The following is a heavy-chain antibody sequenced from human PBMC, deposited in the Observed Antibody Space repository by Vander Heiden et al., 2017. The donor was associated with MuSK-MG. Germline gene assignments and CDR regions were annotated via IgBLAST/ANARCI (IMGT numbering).Heavy chain of an antibody. D-gene: IGHD2-15*01. CDR2: ISYDGSNK. V-gene: IGHV3-30*18. CDR1: AFPFSNSA. Sequence: QVQLVESGGGVVQPGRSLRLPCTASAFPFSNSAMHRAPQAPGKGLQWVAVISYDGSNKYYADSVKGRFTISRDNSKNRMYLQMNSLRAEDTAVYYCAKGSDYCSSGSCYLDYWGQGTLVTVSS. J-gene: IGHJ4*02. CDR3: AKGSDYCSSGSCYLDY.